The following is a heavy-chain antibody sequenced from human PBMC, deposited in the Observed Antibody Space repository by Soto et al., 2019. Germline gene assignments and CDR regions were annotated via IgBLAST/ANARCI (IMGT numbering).Heavy chain of an antibody. CDR1: GITYSTYA. J-gene: IGHJ5*02. D-gene: IGHD5-12*01. CDR3: ARATSGYVT. Sequence: QVHLVQSGAEVKHPGASVRVSCKASGITYSTYAIHWVRQAPGPGLEWMGWINAGEGYTRYSQDFQGRVPLTTVTSASTTYLDLSNRTFEDTVVYYCARATSGYVTWGQGTQVTVSS. CDR2: INAGEGYT. V-gene: IGHV1-3*01.